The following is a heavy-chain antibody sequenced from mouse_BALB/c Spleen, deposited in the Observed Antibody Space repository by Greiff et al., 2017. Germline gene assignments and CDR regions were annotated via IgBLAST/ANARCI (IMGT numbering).Heavy chain of an antibody. V-gene: IGHV3-2*02. Sequence: EVKLEESGPGLVKPSQSLSLTCTVTGYSITSDYAWNWIRQFPGNKLEWMGYISYSGSTSYNPSLKSRISITRDTSKNQFFLQLNSVTTEDTATYYCAREVSTTASRGAWFAYWGQGTLVTVSA. CDR1: GYSITSDYA. CDR3: AREVSTTASRGAWFAY. J-gene: IGHJ3*01. CDR2: ISYSGST. D-gene: IGHD1-2*01.